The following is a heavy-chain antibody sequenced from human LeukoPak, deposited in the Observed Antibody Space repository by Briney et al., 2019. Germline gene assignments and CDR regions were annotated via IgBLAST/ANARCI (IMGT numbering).Heavy chain of an antibody. CDR1: GYTFTGYY. D-gene: IGHD3-22*01. Sequence: ASVKVSCKASGYTFTGYYMHWVRQAPGQGLEWMGWINPNSGGTNYAQTFQGRVTMTRDTSISTAYMELSRLRSDDTAVYYCARSTTYYYDSSGYYYFDWGQGTLVTVSS. CDR2: INPNSGGT. V-gene: IGHV1-2*02. CDR3: ARSTTYYYDSSGYYYFD. J-gene: IGHJ4*02.